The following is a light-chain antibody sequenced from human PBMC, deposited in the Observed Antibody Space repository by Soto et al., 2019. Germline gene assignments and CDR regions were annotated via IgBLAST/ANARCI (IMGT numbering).Light chain of an antibody. V-gene: IGKV1-12*01. J-gene: IGKJ4*01. CDR1: QGLSSW. Sequence: EIQMTQSPSSVSASLGDRVTITCRASQGLSSWLAWYQQKPGQAPKLLIYAASSLQSGIPARFSGSGSGTDFTLTISRLQPEDFAVYYCQQDNTFPLTFGGGTRVEIK. CDR2: AAS. CDR3: QQDNTFPLT.